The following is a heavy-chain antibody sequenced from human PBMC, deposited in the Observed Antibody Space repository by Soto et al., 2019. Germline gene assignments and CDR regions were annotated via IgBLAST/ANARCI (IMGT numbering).Heavy chain of an antibody. J-gene: IGHJ4*02. D-gene: IGHD3-10*01. V-gene: IGHV3-48*03. Sequence: EVQLEESGGGLVQPGGSLRLSCAASGFSFSSFEMNWVRQAPGKGLEWVSYISTSGSIVFYADSVRGRFTISRDDAKNSLYLQMNSLRAEDTAVYYCARVYYYGSGSFYYWGQGTLVTVSS. CDR2: ISTSGSIV. CDR3: ARVYYYGSGSFYY. CDR1: GFSFSSFE.